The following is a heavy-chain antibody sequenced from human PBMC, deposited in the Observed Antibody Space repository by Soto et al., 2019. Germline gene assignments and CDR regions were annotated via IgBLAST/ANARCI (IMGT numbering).Heavy chain of an antibody. CDR3: ARPDFGDYWYFDL. CDR2: IIPALGTA. V-gene: IGHV1-69*08. J-gene: IGHJ2*01. CDR1: GGTFSSHT. Sequence: QDQLVQSGAEVKKPGSSVKVSCKASGGTFSSHTFSWVRQAPGQGLEWMGRIIPALGTATYAQKFQGRVTITADESATTVYMELNSLRSEDTAVYSCARPDFGDYWYFDLWGRGPLVTVSS. D-gene: IGHD4-17*01.